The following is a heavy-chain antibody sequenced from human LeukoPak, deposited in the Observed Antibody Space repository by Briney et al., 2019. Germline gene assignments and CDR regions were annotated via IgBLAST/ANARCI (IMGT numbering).Heavy chain of an antibody. CDR2: IRYDGSNK. CDR3: AKLSGYYRDEDCFDY. D-gene: IGHD3-22*01. CDR1: GFTFSSYG. J-gene: IGHJ4*02. V-gene: IGHV3-30*02. Sequence: PGGSLRLSCAASGFTFSSYGMHWVRQARGKGLEWVAFIRYDGSNKYYADSVKGRFTISRDNSKNTLYLQMNSLRAEDTAVYYCAKLSGYYRDEDCFDYWGQGTLVTVSS.